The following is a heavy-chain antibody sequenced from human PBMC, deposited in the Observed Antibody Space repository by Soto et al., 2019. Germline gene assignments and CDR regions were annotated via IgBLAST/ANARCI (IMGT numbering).Heavy chain of an antibody. Sequence: ASVKVSCKASGYTFTSYGISWVRQAPGQGLEWMGWISAYNGNTNYAQKHQGRVTMTTDTSTSTAYKELRSLRSDDTALYYCASRGDCSSTSCRTFDIWGQGTMVTVSS. CDR3: ASRGDCSSTSCRTFDI. V-gene: IGHV1-18*01. CDR1: GYTFTSYG. CDR2: ISAYNGNT. D-gene: IGHD2-2*01. J-gene: IGHJ3*02.